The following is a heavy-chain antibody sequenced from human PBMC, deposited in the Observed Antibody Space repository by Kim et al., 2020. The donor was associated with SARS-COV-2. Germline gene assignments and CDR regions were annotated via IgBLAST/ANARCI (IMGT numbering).Heavy chain of an antibody. CDR1: GGSFSGYY. J-gene: IGHJ4*02. CDR2: INHSGST. D-gene: IGHD3-22*01. Sequence: SETLSLTCAVYGGSFSGYYWSWIRQPPGKGLEWIGEINHSGSTNYNPSLKSRVTISVDTSKNQFSLKLSSVTAADTAVYYCARKVTSRSGYYGTGRYYFDYWGQGTLVTVSS. V-gene: IGHV4-34*01. CDR3: ARKVTSRSGYYGTGRYYFDY.